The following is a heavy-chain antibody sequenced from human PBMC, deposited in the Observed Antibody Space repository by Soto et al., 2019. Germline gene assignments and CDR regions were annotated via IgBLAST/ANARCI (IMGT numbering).Heavy chain of an antibody. J-gene: IGHJ4*02. CDR1: GYTHTELS. CDR2: FDPEDGET. V-gene: IGHV1-24*01. D-gene: IGHD6-13*01. CDR3: ATGFRIANSYYFDY. Sequence: ASVKVTCKVSGYTHTELSMHWVRQSPGKGLEWMGGFDPEDGETIYAQKFQGRVTMTEDTSTDTAYMELSSLRSEDTAVYYCATGFRIANSYYFDYWGQGTLVTVSS.